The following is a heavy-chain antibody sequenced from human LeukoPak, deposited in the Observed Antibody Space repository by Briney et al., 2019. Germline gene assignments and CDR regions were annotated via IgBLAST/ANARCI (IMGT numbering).Heavy chain of an antibody. CDR3: ARDLRPYVYMIVVPNFDY. CDR2: IIPIFGTA. CDR1: GGTFSSYA. Sequence: SVKVSCKASGGTFSSYAISWVRQAPGQGLEWMGGIIPIFGTANYAQKFQGRVTITADESTSTAYVELSSLRSEDTAVYYCARDLRPYVYMIVVPNFDYWGQGTLVTVSS. V-gene: IGHV1-69*13. D-gene: IGHD3-22*01. J-gene: IGHJ4*02.